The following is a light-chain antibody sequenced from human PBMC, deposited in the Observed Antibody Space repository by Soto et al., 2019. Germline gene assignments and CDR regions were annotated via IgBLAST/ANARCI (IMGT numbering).Light chain of an antibody. J-gene: IGLJ3*02. V-gene: IGLV7-46*01. Sequence: QAVVTQETSLTVSPGETVTLTCGSSTGAVTSGHYPYWFQQKPGQAPRTLIYDTKNKHSWTPARFSGSLLGGKAALTLSGAQPEDEAEYYCLLSYSGPRVFGGGTKVTVL. CDR1: TGAVTSGHY. CDR3: LLSYSGPRV. CDR2: DTK.